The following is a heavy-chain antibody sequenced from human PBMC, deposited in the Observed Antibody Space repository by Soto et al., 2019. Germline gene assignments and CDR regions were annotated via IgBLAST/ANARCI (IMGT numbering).Heavy chain of an antibody. V-gene: IGHV4-39*01. Sequence: SETLSLTCTVSGGSISSSSYYWGWIRQPPGKGLEWIGSIYYSGSTYYNPSLKSRVTISVDTSKNQFSLKLSSVTAADTAVYYCARHGFAGMVVAKVYGMDVWGQGTTVTVSS. J-gene: IGHJ6*02. CDR3: ARHGFAGMVVAKVYGMDV. CDR2: IYYSGST. D-gene: IGHD2-15*01. CDR1: GGSISSSSYY.